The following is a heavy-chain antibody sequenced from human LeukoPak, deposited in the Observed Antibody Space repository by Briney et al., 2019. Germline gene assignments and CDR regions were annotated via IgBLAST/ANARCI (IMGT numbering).Heavy chain of an antibody. CDR2: INPNSGGT. CDR1: RYTFTDFY. J-gene: IGHJ5*02. CDR3: ARGPTVSTGGWLDP. V-gene: IGHV1-2*02. Sequence: ASVKVSCKASRYTFTDFYIHWVRQAPGQGLEWMGWINPNSGGTNYAQKFQGRVTMTRDASISTAYMELSRLRSDDTAVYYCARGPTVSTGGWLDPWGQGTLVTVSS. D-gene: IGHD4-17*01.